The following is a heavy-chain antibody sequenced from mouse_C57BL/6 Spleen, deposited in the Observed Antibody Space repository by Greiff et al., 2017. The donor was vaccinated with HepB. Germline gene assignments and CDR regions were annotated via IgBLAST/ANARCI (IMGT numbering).Heavy chain of an antibody. CDR3: ARALITTVVAPYWYFDV. CDR2: IYPGDGDT. V-gene: IGHV1-82*01. Sequence: QVQLQQSGPELVKPGASVTISCKASGYSFSSSWMNWVKQRPGKGLEWIGRIYPGDGDTNYNGKFKGKATLTADKSSSTAYMQLSSLTSEDSAVYFGARALITTVVAPYWYFDVWGTGTTVTVSS. CDR1: GYSFSSSW. J-gene: IGHJ1*03. D-gene: IGHD1-1*01.